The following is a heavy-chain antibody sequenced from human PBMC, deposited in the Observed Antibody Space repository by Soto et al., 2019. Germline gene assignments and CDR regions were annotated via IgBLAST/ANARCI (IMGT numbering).Heavy chain of an antibody. D-gene: IGHD1-1*01. Sequence: PGGSLRLSCAASGFTFSDRCMSWIRQAPGKGLEWIGYSSNSGSFTRYADSVKGRFSISRDNAKNSLYLQINSLRGDDTAIYYCVRSGDNYNPLDYWGQGTPVTVSS. J-gene: IGHJ4*02. CDR1: GFTFSDRC. CDR3: VRSGDNYNPLDY. CDR2: SSNSGSFT. V-gene: IGHV3-11*06.